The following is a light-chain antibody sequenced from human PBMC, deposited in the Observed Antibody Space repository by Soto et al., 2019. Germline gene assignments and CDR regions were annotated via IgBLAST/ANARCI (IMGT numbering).Light chain of an antibody. J-gene: IGKJ5*01. CDR2: GAS. Sequence: EIVLTQXPGTLSLSPGERATLSCRASQSVSSSYLAWYQQKPGQAPRLLIYGASSRATGIPDRFSGSGSGTDFTLTISRLEPEDFAVYYCQQYGSSPTFGQGTRLRL. V-gene: IGKV3-20*01. CDR3: QQYGSSPT. CDR1: QSVSSSY.